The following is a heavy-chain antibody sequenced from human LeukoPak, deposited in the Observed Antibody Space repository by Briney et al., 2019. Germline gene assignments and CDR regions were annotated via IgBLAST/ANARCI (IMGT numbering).Heavy chain of an antibody. CDR3: ARLHSSSIAAPMDV. V-gene: IGHV3-11*01. D-gene: IGHD6-6*01. Sequence: GGSLRLSCAASGFTFSDYYMSWIRQAPGKGLEWVSYISSSGSTIYYAESVKGGFTISRDNAKNSLYLQMNSLRDEDTAVYYCARLHSSSIAAPMDVWGKGTTVTVSS. CDR1: GFTFSDYY. J-gene: IGHJ6*03. CDR2: ISSSGSTI.